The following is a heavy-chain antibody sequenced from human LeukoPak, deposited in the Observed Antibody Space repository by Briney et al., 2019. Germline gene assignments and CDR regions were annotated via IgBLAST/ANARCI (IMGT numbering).Heavy chain of an antibody. J-gene: IGHJ6*02. CDR1: GDSVSSISVA. CDR3: SLARSEYHYGMDV. CDR2: TYYRSKWYY. Sequence: SQTLSLTCAISGDSVSSISVAWNWIRQSPSRGLERLGRTYYRSKWYYEYAVSVKSRINISPDTSKNQFSLPLTSVTPEDTAVYYCSLARSEYHYGMDVWGQGTTVTVSS. V-gene: IGHV6-1*01.